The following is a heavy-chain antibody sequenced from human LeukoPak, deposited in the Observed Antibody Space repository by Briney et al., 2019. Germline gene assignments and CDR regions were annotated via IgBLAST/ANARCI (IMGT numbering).Heavy chain of an antibody. J-gene: IGHJ4*02. CDR2: ISYDGSNK. Sequence: GSLRLSCAASGFTFSSYAMHWVRQAPGKGLEWVAVISYDGSNKYYADSVKGRFTISRDNSKNTLYLQMNSLRAEDTAVYYCARDPGVGYCSSTSCYGFDYWGQGTLVTVSS. V-gene: IGHV3-30-3*01. D-gene: IGHD2-2*01. CDR3: ARDPGVGYCSSTSCYGFDY. CDR1: GFTFSSYA.